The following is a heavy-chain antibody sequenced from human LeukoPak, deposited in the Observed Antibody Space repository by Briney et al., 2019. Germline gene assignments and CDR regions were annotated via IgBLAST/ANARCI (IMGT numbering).Heavy chain of an antibody. D-gene: IGHD3-10*01. V-gene: IGHV3-30*01. CDR3: ARGYYYGEE. CDR2: ISYDGSNK. CDR1: GFTFSSYA. J-gene: IGHJ4*02. Sequence: PGRSLRLSCAAFGFTFSSYAMHWVRQAPGKGLEWVAVISYDGSNKYYADSVKGRFTISRDNSKNTLYLQMNSLRAEDTAVYYCARGYYYGEEWGQGTLVTVSS.